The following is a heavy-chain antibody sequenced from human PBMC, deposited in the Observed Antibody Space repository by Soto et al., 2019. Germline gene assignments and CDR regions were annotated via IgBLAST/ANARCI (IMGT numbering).Heavy chain of an antibody. CDR1: GFTFSSYG. CDR2: ISYDGSNK. V-gene: IGHV3-30*18. D-gene: IGHD2-2*01. CDR3: AKALVPAAILLGDP. Sequence: GGSLRLSCAASGFTFSSYGMHWVRQAPGKGLEWVAVISYDGSNKYYADSVKGRFTISRDNSKNTLYLQMNSLRAEDTAVYYCAKALVPAAILLGDPWGQGTLVTVSS. J-gene: IGHJ5*02.